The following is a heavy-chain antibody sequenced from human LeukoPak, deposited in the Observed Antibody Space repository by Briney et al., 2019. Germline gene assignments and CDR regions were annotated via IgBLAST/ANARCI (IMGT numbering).Heavy chain of an antibody. CDR2: IYSGGST. V-gene: IGHV3-66*01. CDR1: GFTVSSNY. CDR3: ARDEYYYDGYSYHYCFDY. J-gene: IGHJ4*02. Sequence: GGSLRLSCAASGFTVSSNYMSWVRQAPGQGLELVSVIYSGGSTYYSDSVKGRFTISRDNSKNTLYLQMNRLRAEDTAVYFCARDEYYYDGYSYHYCFDYWGQGTLVTVSS. D-gene: IGHD3-22*01.